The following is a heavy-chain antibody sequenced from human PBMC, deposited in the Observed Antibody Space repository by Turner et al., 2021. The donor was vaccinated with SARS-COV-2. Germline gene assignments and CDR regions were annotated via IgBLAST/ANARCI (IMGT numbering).Heavy chain of an antibody. CDR2: TSYDGSNN. V-gene: IGHV3-30*18. CDR1: GFTFSSYG. CDR3: AKQQGLYSNPMYYFDY. J-gene: IGHJ4*02. Sequence: QFQLLESGGALVQPGMSLRLSCAASGFTFSSYGMHWASQAAGKGLEWVVDTSYDGSNNYYADSVKGRFTISRDNSKNTLYMQMNSLRDEDTAVYYCAKQQGLYSNPMYYFDYWGQGTLVTVSS. D-gene: IGHD4-4*01.